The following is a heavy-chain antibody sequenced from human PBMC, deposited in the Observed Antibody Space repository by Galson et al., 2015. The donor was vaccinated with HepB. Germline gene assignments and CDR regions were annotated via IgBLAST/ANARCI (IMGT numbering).Heavy chain of an antibody. CDR3: AKKGPTVDTGYLDS. D-gene: IGHD5-18*01. V-gene: IGHV3-23*01. J-gene: IGHJ4*02. CDR1: GFTFSSYA. CDR2: ISINNIDR. Sequence: SLRLSCAASGFTFSSYAMAWVRQAPGKGLQWVSTISINNIDRFYAASVLGRLTVSRDNSKNTLYLQMNSLRAEDTALYFCAKKGPTVDTGYLDSWGQGSLVTVSS.